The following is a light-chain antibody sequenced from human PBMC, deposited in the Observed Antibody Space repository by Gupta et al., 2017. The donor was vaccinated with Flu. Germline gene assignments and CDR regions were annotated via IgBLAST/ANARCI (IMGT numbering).Light chain of an antibody. CDR2: DVS. J-gene: IGKJ4*01. V-gene: IGKV2D-29*01. Sequence: TPRPAAVIACKSSHSLLHSDRKTYLYWYLQKPGQPPQLLIHDVSSRFSGVPDRFSGGGSGTDFTLKISRVEAEDVGVYYCMQAIEVTVTFGGGTKVELK. CDR3: MQAIEVTVT. CDR1: HSLLHSDRKTY.